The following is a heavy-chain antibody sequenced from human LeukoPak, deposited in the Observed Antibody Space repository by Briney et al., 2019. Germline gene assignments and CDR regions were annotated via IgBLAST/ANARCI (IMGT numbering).Heavy chain of an antibody. D-gene: IGHD4-17*01. J-gene: IGHJ4*02. Sequence: PGGSLRLSCAESRVTFRNYGMHWVRQPPGKGLEWVAIIFYDGSNKYYADSVKGRFTISRDNSKNTLYLQMNSLRAEDTAVYYCVKDPYGDYLRYFDYWGQGTLVTVSS. CDR2: IFYDGSNK. CDR3: VKDPYGDYLRYFDY. CDR1: RVTFRNYG. V-gene: IGHV3-30*02.